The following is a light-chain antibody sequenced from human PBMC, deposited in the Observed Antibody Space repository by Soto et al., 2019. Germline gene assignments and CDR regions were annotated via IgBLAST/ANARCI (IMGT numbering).Light chain of an antibody. CDR1: RDVGSD. CDR3: QQYDNLPLT. V-gene: IGKV1-33*01. Sequence: DIQMTQSPSTLSASVGEKIIITCRASRDVGSDVSWYQQKPGKAPKLLIYDASNLETGVPSRFSGSGSGTDFTFTISSLQPEDIATYYCQQYDNLPLTFGGGTKVDIK. CDR2: DAS. J-gene: IGKJ4*01.